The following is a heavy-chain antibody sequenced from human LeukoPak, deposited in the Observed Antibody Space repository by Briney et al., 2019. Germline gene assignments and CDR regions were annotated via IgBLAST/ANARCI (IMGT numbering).Heavy chain of an antibody. V-gene: IGHV1-2*02. CDR2: INPNSGGT. D-gene: IGHD2-21*01. CDR1: GYTFTGYY. Sequence: ASVKVSCKASGYTFTGYYMHWVRQAPGQGLEWMGWINPNSGGTNYAQKFQGRVTMTRDTSISTAYMELSRLRSDDTAVYYCARDVCRGDCYSYYYYYMDVWGKGTTVTVSS. J-gene: IGHJ6*03. CDR3: ARDVCRGDCYSYYYYYMDV.